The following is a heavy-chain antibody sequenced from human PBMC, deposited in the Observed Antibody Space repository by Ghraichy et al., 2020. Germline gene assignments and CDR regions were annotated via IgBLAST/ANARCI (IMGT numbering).Heavy chain of an antibody. Sequence: GGSLRLSCAASGFTFSSYWMLWVRPVPGKGLVWISGLNSDGRNTVYADSVKGRFTISRDNANNMLYLQINSLRVEDTAVYYCTRGASTAPRVRFDYWGQGTPVTVAA. D-gene: IGHD1-1*01. V-gene: IGHV3-74*01. CDR1: GFTFSSYW. CDR3: TRGASTAPRVRFDY. CDR2: LNSDGRNT. J-gene: IGHJ4*02.